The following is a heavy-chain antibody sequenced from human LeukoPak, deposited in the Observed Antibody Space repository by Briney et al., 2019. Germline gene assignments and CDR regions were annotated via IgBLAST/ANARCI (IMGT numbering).Heavy chain of an antibody. CDR2: IHYDGSKN. J-gene: IGHJ4*02. Sequence: GGSLRLSCAASGFTFITYGMHWVRQVPGMGLEWLAFIHYDGSKNYYADSVKGRLTISRDNSKNTLYLQMSSLGPEDTAVYYCAKAHTASLSRGYLDYWGQGTLVTVSS. D-gene: IGHD3-16*01. V-gene: IGHV3-30*02. CDR3: AKAHTASLSRGYLDY. CDR1: GFTFITYG.